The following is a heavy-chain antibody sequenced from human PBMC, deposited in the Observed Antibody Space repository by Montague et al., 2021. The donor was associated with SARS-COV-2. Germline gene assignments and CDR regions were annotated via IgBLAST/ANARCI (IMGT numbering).Heavy chain of an antibody. Sequence: SLRLSCAASGFTFSNYWMSWVRQAPGKGLEWVANIQQGGNEKYYVDSVKGRFTISRDNVKNSLFMQMNSLRAGDTAVYYCARVDQDSRGWYDYWGQETLVTVSS. CDR3: ARVDQDSRGWYDY. V-gene: IGHV3-7*01. CDR1: GFTFSNYW. D-gene: IGHD6-19*01. CDR2: IQQGGNEK. J-gene: IGHJ4*02.